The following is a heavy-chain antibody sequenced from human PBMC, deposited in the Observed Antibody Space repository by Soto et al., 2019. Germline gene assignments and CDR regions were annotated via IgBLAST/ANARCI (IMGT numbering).Heavy chain of an antibody. J-gene: IGHJ4*02. CDR2: IDPSDSQT. CDR3: ARQIYDSDTGPNFQYYFDS. CDR1: GYSFAGYW. V-gene: IGHV5-10-1*01. Sequence: GSLKISGDGCGYSFAGYWITRVRHETGKGLECMGRIDPSDSQTYYSPSFRGHVTISVTKSITTVFLQWSSLRASDTAMYYCARQIYDSDTGPNFQYYFDSWGQGTPVTVSS. D-gene: IGHD3-22*01.